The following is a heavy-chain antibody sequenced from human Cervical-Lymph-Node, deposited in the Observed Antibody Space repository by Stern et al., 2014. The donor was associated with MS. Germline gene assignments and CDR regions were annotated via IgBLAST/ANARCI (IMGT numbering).Heavy chain of an antibody. D-gene: IGHD1/OR15-1a*01. Sequence: QVQLVQSGAEVNKPGASVKVSCKASGYSFTPFAVHWVRQAPGQRLEWMGRINPGNGNTKYSEHFQDRLTITRDTSASTAFMDLSSLRSEDTAVYFCASPHGAGRDWNTYFWFDPWGQGTLVTVSS. J-gene: IGHJ5*02. CDR3: ASPHGAGRDWNTYFWFDP. CDR2: INPGNGNT. CDR1: GYSFTPFA. V-gene: IGHV1-3*01.